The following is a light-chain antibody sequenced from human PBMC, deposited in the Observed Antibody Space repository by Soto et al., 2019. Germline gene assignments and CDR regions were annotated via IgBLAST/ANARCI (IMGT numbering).Light chain of an antibody. CDR2: DAS. J-gene: IGKJ1*01. CDR1: QNVSSF. V-gene: IGKV3-11*01. Sequence: EIVLTQSPATLSLSPGERATLSCRASQNVSSFLGWYQQKPGQAPRLLIYDASNRAPGIPARFSGSGSGTDFTLTISSLEPEDFAVYYCQQRSSWTFGQGTKWIS. CDR3: QQRSSWT.